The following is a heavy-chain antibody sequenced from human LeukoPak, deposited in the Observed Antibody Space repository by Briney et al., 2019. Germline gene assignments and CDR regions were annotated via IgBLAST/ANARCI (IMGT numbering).Heavy chain of an antibody. D-gene: IGHD5-18*01. V-gene: IGHV1-69*13. CDR1: GYTFTSYA. Sequence: GASVKVSCKASGYTFTSYAISWVRQAPGQGLEWMGGIIPIFGTANYAQKFQGRVTITADESTSTAYMELSSLRSEDTAVYYCARGRGYSYGSLPWRDYYYMDVWGKGTTVTVSS. CDR3: ARGRGYSYGSLPWRDYYYMDV. J-gene: IGHJ6*03. CDR2: IIPIFGTA.